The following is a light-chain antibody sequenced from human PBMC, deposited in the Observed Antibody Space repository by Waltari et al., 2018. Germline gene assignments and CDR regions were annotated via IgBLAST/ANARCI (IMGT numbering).Light chain of an antibody. CDR2: DAS. CDR1: RDINNF. V-gene: IGKV1-33*01. J-gene: IGKJ2*01. Sequence: DIQMTQSPSPLSASVGDRVTISCQASRDINNFLNWYQQKPGKAPTLLIYDASNLEIGVPSRFSGRGSGTHFTLTITNVQSEDVATYYCQLYDDFPPYTFGQGTKLDIK. CDR3: QLYDDFPPYT.